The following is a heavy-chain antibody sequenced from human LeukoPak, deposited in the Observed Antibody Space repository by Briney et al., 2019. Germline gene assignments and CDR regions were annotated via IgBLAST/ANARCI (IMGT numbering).Heavy chain of an antibody. D-gene: IGHD4-23*01. CDR1: GFTFSNYE. J-gene: IGHJ4*02. V-gene: IGHV3-48*03. Sequence: PGGSLRLSCAASGFTFSNYEMNWVRQTPGKGLEWVSYISDHGKSRNYVDSVKGRFTISRDNAKNSLYLQMNSLRDEDTAVYYCARHDYGGNSGDYWGQGTLVTVSS. CDR2: ISDHGKSR. CDR3: ARHDYGGNSGDY.